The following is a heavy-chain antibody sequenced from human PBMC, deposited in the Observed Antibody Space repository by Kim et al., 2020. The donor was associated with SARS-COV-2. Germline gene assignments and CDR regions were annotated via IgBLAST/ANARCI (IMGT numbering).Heavy chain of an antibody. D-gene: IGHD3-10*01. CDR2: ISYDGSNK. J-gene: IGHJ4*02. CDR1: GFTFSSYA. CDR3: ARDSVGAGLLWFGELYSAYYFDY. V-gene: IGHV3-30*04. Sequence: GGSLRLSCAASGFTFSSYAMHWVRQAPGKGLEWVAVISYDGSNKYYADSVKGRFTISRDNSKNTLYLQMNSLRAEDTAVYYCARDSVGAGLLWFGELYSAYYFDYWGQGPLVTVSS.